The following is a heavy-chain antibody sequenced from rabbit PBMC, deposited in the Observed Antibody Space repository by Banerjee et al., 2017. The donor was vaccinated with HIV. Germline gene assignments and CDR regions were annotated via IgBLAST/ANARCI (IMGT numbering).Heavy chain of an antibody. CDR1: GFSFSTSYW. CDR3: ARDLAGVIGWNFGL. J-gene: IGHJ4*01. CDR2: INTGSSGST. V-gene: IGHV1S40*01. Sequence: QSLEESGGGLFQPGGSLALTCTASGFSFSTSYWICWVRQAPGKGLEWIGCINTGSSGSTYYASWAKGRFTISKTSSTTVTLQMTSLTAADTATYFCARDLAGVIGWNFGLWGPGTLVTVS. D-gene: IGHD4-1*01.